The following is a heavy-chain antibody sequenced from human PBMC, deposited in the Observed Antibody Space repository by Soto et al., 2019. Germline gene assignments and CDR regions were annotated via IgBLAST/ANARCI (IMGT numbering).Heavy chain of an antibody. CDR3: ARGRLRYFDWLLYEAPCFDY. D-gene: IGHD3-9*01. Sequence: GGSLRLSCAASGFTFSSYWMHWVRQAPGKGLVWVSRINSDGSSTSYADSVKGRFTISRDNAKNTLYLQMNSLRAEDTAVYYCARGRLRYFDWLLYEAPCFDYWGQGTLVTVSS. V-gene: IGHV3-74*01. CDR2: INSDGSST. J-gene: IGHJ4*02. CDR1: GFTFSSYW.